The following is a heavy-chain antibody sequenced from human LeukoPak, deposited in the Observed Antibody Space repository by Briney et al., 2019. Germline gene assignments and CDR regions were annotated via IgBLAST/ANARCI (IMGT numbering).Heavy chain of an antibody. CDR2: IPTISSYI. J-gene: IGHJ3*02. CDR3: ARGARGWYHAFDI. V-gene: IGHV3-21*01. D-gene: IGHD6-19*01. CDR1: GFTFTSYS. Sequence: PGGSLRLSCAAFGFTFTSYSMNWVRQAPGKGLEWVSSIPTISSYIYYADSVKGRFTISRDNAKNSLYLQMNSLRAEDTAVYYCARGARGWYHAFDIWGPGTMVTVSS.